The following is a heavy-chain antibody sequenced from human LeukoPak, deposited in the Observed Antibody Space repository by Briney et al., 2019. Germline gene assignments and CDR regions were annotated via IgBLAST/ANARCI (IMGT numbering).Heavy chain of an antibody. V-gene: IGHV3-20*04. J-gene: IGHJ4*02. Sequence: GGSLRLSCAASGFTFEDYGMSCVRQAPGEGLECGSGVNWNGGSTGYADSVKGRFTISRDNSKNMLYLQMSSLRAEDTAIYYCVISRSGYYNFDSWGQGTLVTVSS. D-gene: IGHD3-22*01. CDR1: GFTFEDYG. CDR3: VISRSGYYNFDS. CDR2: VNWNGGST.